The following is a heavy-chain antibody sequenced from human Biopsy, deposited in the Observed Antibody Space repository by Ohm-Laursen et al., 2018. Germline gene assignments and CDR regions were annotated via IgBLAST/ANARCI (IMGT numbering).Heavy chain of an antibody. CDR2: ISGYNGNT. J-gene: IGHJ4*02. V-gene: IGHV1-18*01. D-gene: IGHD2-21*01. CDR1: GYSFNNYG. CDR3: ARVALPLYLDN. Sequence: ASKVSCKASGYSFNNYGINWVRQAPGQGLEWMGRISGYNGNTKYAQKFQGRVTMTTDTSTSAVYMEVRSLRSDDTAVYYCARVALPLYLDNWGQGTRVTVSS.